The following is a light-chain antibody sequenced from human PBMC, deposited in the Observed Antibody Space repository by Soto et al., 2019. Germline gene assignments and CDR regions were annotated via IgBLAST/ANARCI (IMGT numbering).Light chain of an antibody. CDR3: SAWDDSRIVVL. CDR1: NSNIGTNT. J-gene: IGLJ2*01. V-gene: IGLV1-44*01. CDR2: SDN. Sequence: QSVLTQPPSTSGTPGQRVTMSCSGSNSNIGTNTVYWYQQHPGTAPKLLIQSDNRRPSGVPDRFSASKSGTSASLAISGLQSVDEADYYCSAWDDSRIVVLFGGGTKLTVL.